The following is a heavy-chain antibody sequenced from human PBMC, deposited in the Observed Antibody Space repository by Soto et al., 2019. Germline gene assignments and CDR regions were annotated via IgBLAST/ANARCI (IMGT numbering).Heavy chain of an antibody. CDR1: GGSFSGYY. V-gene: IGHV4-34*01. Sequence: SETLSLTCAGYGGSFSGYYWSWIRQPPGKGLEWIGEINHRGSTTYNPSLKSRVTISVDTSRTQFSLKLSSVTAADTAVYYCARRVMGNIWYFDYWGQGTLVTVSS. J-gene: IGHJ4*02. CDR2: INHRGST. D-gene: IGHD2-21*01. CDR3: ARRVMGNIWYFDY.